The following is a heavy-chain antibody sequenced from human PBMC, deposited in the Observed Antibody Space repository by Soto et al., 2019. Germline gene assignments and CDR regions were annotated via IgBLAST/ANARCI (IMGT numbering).Heavy chain of an antibody. V-gene: IGHV3-53*04. CDR1: GFTVSSNY. CDR2: IYSDGST. J-gene: IGHJ6*02. D-gene: IGHD3-22*01. Sequence: EVQLVESGGGLVQPGGSLRLSCAASGFTVSSNYMSWVRQAPGKGLEWVSVIYSDGSTYYADSVKGRFTISRHNSKHTLDLQMNSLRAEDTAVYYCARDPYYDSSGYLASNGMDVWGQGTTVTVSS. CDR3: ARDPYYDSSGYLASNGMDV.